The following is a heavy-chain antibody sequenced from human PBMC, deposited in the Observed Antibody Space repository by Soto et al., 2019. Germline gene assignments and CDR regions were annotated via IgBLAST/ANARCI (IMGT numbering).Heavy chain of an antibody. Sequence: EVQLLESGGGLVQSGGSLRLSCAASGFTFSSYAMSWVRQAPGKGLEWVSAISGSGGSTYYADSVKGRFTISRDNSKNTLYLQMNSLRAEDTAVYYCAKASATETARKRNYYYGMDVWGQGTTVTVSS. D-gene: IGHD4-4*01. CDR2: ISGSGGST. CDR1: GFTFSSYA. J-gene: IGHJ6*02. CDR3: AKASATETARKRNYYYGMDV. V-gene: IGHV3-23*01.